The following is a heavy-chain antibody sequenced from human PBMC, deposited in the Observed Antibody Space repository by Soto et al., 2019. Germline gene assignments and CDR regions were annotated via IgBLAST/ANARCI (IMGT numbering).Heavy chain of an antibody. CDR2: IYYSGST. D-gene: IGHD6-13*01. CDR3: ARAGAAAYYYYYGMDV. V-gene: IGHV4-59*01. J-gene: IGHJ6*02. Sequence: SETLSLTCTVSGGSISSYYWSWIRQPPGKGLEWFGYIYYSGSTNYNPSLKSRVIISVDTSNNQFSLKLSSVTAADTAVYYCARAGAAAYYYYYGMDVRGQGTTVTVSS. CDR1: GGSISSYY.